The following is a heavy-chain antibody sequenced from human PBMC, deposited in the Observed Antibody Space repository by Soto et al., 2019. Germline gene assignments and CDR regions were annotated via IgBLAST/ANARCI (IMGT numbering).Heavy chain of an antibody. CDR1: GFVVNTNY. J-gene: IGHJ4*02. CDR2: MYGGGET. CDR3: ARQLDY. V-gene: IGHV3-66*04. Sequence: EVKLMQSGGGLVQPGGSLRLSCAASGFVVNTNYMTWVRHPPGKGLEWVCVMYGGGETVYAESVRGRFTVSRDVSKNTLYLEMNGLRADDTAVYYCARQLDYWGQGSLVSVSS.